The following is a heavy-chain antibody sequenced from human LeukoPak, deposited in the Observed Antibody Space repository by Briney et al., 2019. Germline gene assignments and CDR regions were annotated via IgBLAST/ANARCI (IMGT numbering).Heavy chain of an antibody. CDR1: GGTINNFA. Sequence: ASVKVSCKVAGGTINNFAISWVRQAPGQGLEWMGGLSPVLATYAQKFQGRVTITADESTDTVYMELGSLTSEDTATYFCARDREISARPGGWFDPWGQGTLVTVSS. J-gene: IGHJ5*02. D-gene: IGHD6-6*01. CDR2: LSPVLA. CDR3: ARDREISARPGGWFDP. V-gene: IGHV1-69*13.